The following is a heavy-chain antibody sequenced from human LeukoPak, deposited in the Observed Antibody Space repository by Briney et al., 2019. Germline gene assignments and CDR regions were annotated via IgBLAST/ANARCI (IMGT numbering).Heavy chain of an antibody. V-gene: IGHV4-34*01. CDR2: INHSGST. J-gene: IGHJ6*03. CDR3: ARRVGRYFGERAYYYNYMDV. D-gene: IGHD3-10*01. Sequence: TSETLSLTCAVYGGSFSVYYWSWIRQPLGKGLEWIGEINHSGSTKNNPSLKSRVTISVDTSKNQFSLKLSSVTAADTAVYYCARRVGRYFGERAYYYNYMDVWGKGTTVTISS. CDR1: GGSFSVYY.